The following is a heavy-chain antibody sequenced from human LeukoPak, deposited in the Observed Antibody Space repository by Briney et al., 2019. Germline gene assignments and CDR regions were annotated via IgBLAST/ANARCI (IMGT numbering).Heavy chain of an antibody. J-gene: IGHJ4*02. D-gene: IGHD3-9*01. V-gene: IGHV3-48*02. CDR3: ARDYDDILTGYYGPPFDY. CDR1: GFTFSSYS. Sequence: PGGSPRLSCAASGFTFSSYSMNWVRQAPGKGLEWVSYISSSSSTIYYADSVKGRFTISRDNAKNSLYLQMNSLRDEDTAVYYCARDYDDILTGYYGPPFDYWGQGTLVTVSS. CDR2: ISSSSSTI.